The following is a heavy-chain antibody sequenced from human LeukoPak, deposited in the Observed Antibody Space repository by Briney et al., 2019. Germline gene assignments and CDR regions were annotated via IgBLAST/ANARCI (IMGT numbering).Heavy chain of an antibody. J-gene: IGHJ5*02. V-gene: IGHV1-46*01. CDR2: INPSGGST. CDR1: GYTFTSYY. CDR3: ARDPSVAAAGNNWFDP. Sequence: GASVKVSCKASGYTFTSYYMHWVRQAPGQGLEWMGIINPSGGSTSYAQKFQGRVAMTRDTPTSTVYMELSSLRSEDTAVYYCARDPSVAAAGNNWFDPWGQGTLVTVSS. D-gene: IGHD6-13*01.